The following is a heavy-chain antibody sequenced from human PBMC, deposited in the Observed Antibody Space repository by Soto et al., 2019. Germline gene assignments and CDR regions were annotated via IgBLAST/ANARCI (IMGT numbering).Heavy chain of an antibody. V-gene: IGHV3-23*01. CDR3: AKGLATPYYFDA. CDR2: ISGGGGGI. CDR1: GFTFSSYA. D-gene: IGHD2-15*01. J-gene: IGHJ4*02. Sequence: GGSLRLSCAASGFTFSSYAMTWVRQAPGKGLEWVSAISGGGGGIYYADSVKGRFTISRDNSKNTLYLQINNLRAEDTALYYCAKGLATPYYFDAWGLGTLVTVSS.